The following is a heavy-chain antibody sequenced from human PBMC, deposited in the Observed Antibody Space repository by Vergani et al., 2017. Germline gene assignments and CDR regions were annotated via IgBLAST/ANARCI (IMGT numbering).Heavy chain of an antibody. J-gene: IGHJ4*02. Sequence: QVQLQQWGAGLLKPSETLSLTCAVYGGSFSGYYWSWIRQPPGKGLGWIGEINHSGSTNYNPSLKSRVTISVDTAKNQFSLKLRSVTAADTAVYYCARREIYSNYAGRNNRRRIAFDYWGQGTLVTVSS. V-gene: IGHV4-34*01. D-gene: IGHD4-11*01. CDR2: INHSGST. CDR3: ARREIYSNYAGRNNRRRIAFDY. CDR1: GGSFSGYY.